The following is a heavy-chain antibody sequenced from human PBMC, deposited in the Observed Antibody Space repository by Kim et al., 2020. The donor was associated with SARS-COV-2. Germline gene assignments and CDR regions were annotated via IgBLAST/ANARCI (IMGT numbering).Heavy chain of an antibody. CDR2: ISGSGGKT. CDR1: GFTFNTYA. V-gene: IGHV3-23*01. Sequence: GGSLRLSCATSGFTFNTYAMSWVRQAPGKGLEWVSTISGSGGKTHYADSVQGRFTISRDNSKQTLYFQMDSLRAEDTAVYYCVKNRATTMLRGVYLYYGLDVWGQGTTVAVSS. J-gene: IGHJ6*02. CDR3: VKNRATTMLRGVYLYYGLDV. D-gene: IGHD3-10*01.